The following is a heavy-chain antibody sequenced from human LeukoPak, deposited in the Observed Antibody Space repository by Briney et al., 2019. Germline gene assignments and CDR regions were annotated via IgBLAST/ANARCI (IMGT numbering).Heavy chain of an antibody. D-gene: IGHD1-7*01. Sequence: SETLSLTCAVYGGSFSGYYWSWIRQPPGKGLEWIGEINHSGSTNYNPSLKSRVTISVNTSKNQFSLKLSSVTAADTAVYYCARGGITGTSETNWFDPWGQGTLVTVSS. CDR2: INHSGST. V-gene: IGHV4-34*01. CDR3: ARGGITGTSETNWFDP. J-gene: IGHJ5*02. CDR1: GGSFSGYY.